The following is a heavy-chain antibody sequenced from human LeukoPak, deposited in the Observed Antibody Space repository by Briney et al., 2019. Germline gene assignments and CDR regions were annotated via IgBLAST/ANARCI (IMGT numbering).Heavy chain of an antibody. Sequence: ASVKVSCKASGYTFTSYGISWVRQAPGQGLEWMGCISAYNGNTNYAQKLQGRVTMTTDTSTSTAYMELRSLRSDDTAVYYCARDTPEYYGSGSYFDYWGQGTLVTVSS. V-gene: IGHV1-18*01. CDR3: ARDTPEYYGSGSYFDY. CDR2: ISAYNGNT. CDR1: GYTFTSYG. D-gene: IGHD3-10*01. J-gene: IGHJ4*02.